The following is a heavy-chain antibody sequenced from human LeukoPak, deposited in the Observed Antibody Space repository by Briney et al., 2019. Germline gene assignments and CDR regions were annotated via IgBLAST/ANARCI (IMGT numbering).Heavy chain of an antibody. J-gene: IGHJ4*02. CDR3: ARGDPSGRPGIAFDY. D-gene: IGHD1-26*01. V-gene: IGHV4-59*01. CDR1: GGSISNNY. Sequence: SETLSLTCTVSGGSISNNYWSWVRQPPGKGLEWIGHFHDSESTNYNPSLKSRVTISVVTSQNLSSLKLSSVTAADTAVYYCARGDPSGRPGIAFDYWGQGTLVTVSS. CDR2: FHDSEST.